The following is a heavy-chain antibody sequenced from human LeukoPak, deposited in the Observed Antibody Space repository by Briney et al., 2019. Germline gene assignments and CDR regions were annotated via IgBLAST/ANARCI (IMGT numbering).Heavy chain of an antibody. D-gene: IGHD3-10*01. CDR1: GGSISSYY. V-gene: IGHV4-59*08. CDR3: ARVYGSGSYYIPHDAFDI. CDR2: IYHSGST. J-gene: IGHJ3*02. Sequence: SETLSLTCTVSGGSISSYYWSWIRQPPGKGLEWIGSIYHSGSTYYNPSLKSRVTISVDTSKNQFSLKLSSVTAADTAVYYCARVYGSGSYYIPHDAFDIWGQGTMVTVSS.